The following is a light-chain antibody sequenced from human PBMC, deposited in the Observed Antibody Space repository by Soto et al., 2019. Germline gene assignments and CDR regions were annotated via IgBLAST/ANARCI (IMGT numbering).Light chain of an antibody. Sequence: EIVMTQSPATLSVSPGERATLSCRASQSVSSNLAWYQQKPGQAPRLLIYGASTRATGIPARLSGSGSGTEFTLTISSLQSEDFAFYYCQQYNNWWTFGQGTKVEIK. V-gene: IGKV3-15*01. CDR2: GAS. CDR1: QSVSSN. CDR3: QQYNNWWT. J-gene: IGKJ1*01.